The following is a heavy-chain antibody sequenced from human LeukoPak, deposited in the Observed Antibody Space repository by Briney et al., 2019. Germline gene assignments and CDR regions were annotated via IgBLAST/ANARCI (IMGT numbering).Heavy chain of an antibody. CDR1: GGSISSHN. D-gene: IGHD5-12*01. CDR3: ARDRTVYSGYEGDPFDV. Sequence: PSETLSFTSTVPGGSISSHNWSSIRQPAGKGLEWIGRIYVSGSTNYNPSLKSRVTMSIDVSKTQFSLNLTSVTAADTAVYYCARDRTVYSGYEGDPFDVWGQGTLVTVSP. CDR2: IYVSGST. J-gene: IGHJ3*01. V-gene: IGHV4-4*07.